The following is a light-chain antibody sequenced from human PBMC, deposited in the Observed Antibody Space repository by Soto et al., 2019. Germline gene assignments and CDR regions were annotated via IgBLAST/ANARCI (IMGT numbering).Light chain of an antibody. CDR1: QGISSY. V-gene: IGKV1-9*01. Sequence: DIQLTQSPSLLSASVGDRVTITCRASQGISSYLAWYQQKPGKAPKLLIYDASTMKSGVPSRFSGSGAGTEFILTIISRLPQDFATYYYQQQNGNLPFTFGRGTKVEIK. J-gene: IGKJ4*01. CDR2: DAS. CDR3: QQQNGNLPFT.